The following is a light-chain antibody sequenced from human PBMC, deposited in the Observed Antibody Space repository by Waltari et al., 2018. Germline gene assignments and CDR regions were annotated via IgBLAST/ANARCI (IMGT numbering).Light chain of an antibody. CDR2: AAS. Sequence: DIQMTQSPSSLSASVGDRVTITCRASQSMSGYLNWYQQKPGKAPKLLIYAASSLQSGVPSRFSGSGSGTDFTLTISSLQPEDFATYYCQQSYSTPVTFGGGT. J-gene: IGKJ4*01. CDR1: QSMSGY. CDR3: QQSYSTPVT. V-gene: IGKV1-39*01.